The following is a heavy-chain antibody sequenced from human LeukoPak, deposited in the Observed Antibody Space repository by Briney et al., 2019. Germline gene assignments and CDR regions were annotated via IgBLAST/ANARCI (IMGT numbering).Heavy chain of an antibody. CDR1: GASIGSYY. CDR3: ARGGGPATGYYPLSYFDY. Sequence: SETLSLTCTVSGASIGSYYWNWIRQPAGKGLEWIGRIYSSGSTNYNPSLKSRVTISVDTSKNQFSLKLSSVTAADTAVYYCARGGGPATGYYPLSYFDYWGQGTLVTVSS. V-gene: IGHV4-4*07. J-gene: IGHJ4*02. D-gene: IGHD3-9*01. CDR2: IYSSGST.